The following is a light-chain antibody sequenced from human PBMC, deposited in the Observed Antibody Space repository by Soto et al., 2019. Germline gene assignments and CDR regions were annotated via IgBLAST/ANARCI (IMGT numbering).Light chain of an antibody. J-gene: IGLJ1*01. Sequence: QSALTQPASVSGSPGQWITISCTGTSSDVGSYNLVSWYQQHPGKAPKLMIYEVSKRPSGVSNRFSGSKSGNTASLTISGLQAEDEADYYCCSYAGSSLYVFGTGTKVTVL. CDR1: SSDVGSYNL. CDR2: EVS. CDR3: CSYAGSSLYV. V-gene: IGLV2-23*02.